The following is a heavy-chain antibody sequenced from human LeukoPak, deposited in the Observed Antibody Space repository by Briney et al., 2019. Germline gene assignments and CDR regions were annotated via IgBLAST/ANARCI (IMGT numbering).Heavy chain of an antibody. Sequence: GGSLRFSCAASGFTFSSYSMNWVRQAPGKGLEWVSYISSSSSTIYYADSVKGRFTISRDNAKNSLYLQMNSLRDEDTAVYYCARSKRPWSGEPLDYWGQGTLVTVSS. V-gene: IGHV3-48*02. CDR3: ARSKRPWSGEPLDY. D-gene: IGHD3-3*01. CDR1: GFTFSSYS. J-gene: IGHJ4*02. CDR2: ISSSSSTI.